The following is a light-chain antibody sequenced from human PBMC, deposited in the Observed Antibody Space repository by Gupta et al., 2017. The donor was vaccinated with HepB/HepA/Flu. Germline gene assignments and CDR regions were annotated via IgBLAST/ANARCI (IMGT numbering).Light chain of an antibody. Sequence: EIVMSQCQLSLPVTPGEPASISCRSSQSLLHSNGYNELDWYLQKPGQSPQLMIYWGSKRACGAPDRFSGGGSDTDFTLKSSRREAEDVRVYYVRYELETPAFGQGTKVEIK. CDR2: WGS. J-gene: IGKJ1*01. CDR3: RYELETPA. V-gene: IGKV2-28*01. CDR1: QSLLHSNGYNE.